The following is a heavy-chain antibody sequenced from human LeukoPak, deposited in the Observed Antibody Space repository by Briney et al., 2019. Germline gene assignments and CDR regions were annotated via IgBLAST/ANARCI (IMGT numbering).Heavy chain of an antibody. CDR2: IDYSGIT. Sequence: SETLSLTCTVSSGSISSFYWSWIRQPPGKGLEWIGYIDYSGITNYNPSPKSRVTISVEMSKNQFSLKLTSVTAADTAVYYCARDNCSGGSCFYASAFDIWGQGTMVTVSS. CDR3: ARDNCSGGSCFYASAFDI. V-gene: IGHV4-59*01. J-gene: IGHJ3*02. D-gene: IGHD2-15*01. CDR1: SGSISSFY.